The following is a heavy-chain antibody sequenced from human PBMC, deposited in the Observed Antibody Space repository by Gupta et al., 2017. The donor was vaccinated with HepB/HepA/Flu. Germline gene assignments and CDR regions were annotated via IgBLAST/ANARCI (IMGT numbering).Heavy chain of an antibody. V-gene: IGHV3-23*01. CDR3: AKGRTWLPDTDY. CDR2: IGGGGGT. J-gene: IGHJ4*02. D-gene: IGHD5-24*01. Sequence: EVQLLDSGGGLVQPGGSLRLSCAASGFTLTNYAMSWVRQAPGKGLEWVSTIGGGGGTYYADSVKGRFTISRDNSKNTLYLQMNSLRAEDTAVYFCAKGRTWLPDTDYWGQGTLVSVSP. CDR1: GFTLTNYA.